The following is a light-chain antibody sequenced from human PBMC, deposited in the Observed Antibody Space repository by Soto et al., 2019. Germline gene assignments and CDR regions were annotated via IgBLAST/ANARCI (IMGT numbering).Light chain of an antibody. CDR3: AAWDDSLSGGV. V-gene: IGLV1-47*01. CDR2: RND. J-gene: IGLJ3*02. CDR1: SSNIGSNY. Sequence: QSVLTQPPSASGTPGQRVTISCSGSSSNIGSNYVYWYQQLPGTAPKLLIYRNDQRPSGVPDRFSGSKSGTSASLAISGLRSEDEADYLCAAWDDSLSGGVFGGGTKLTVL.